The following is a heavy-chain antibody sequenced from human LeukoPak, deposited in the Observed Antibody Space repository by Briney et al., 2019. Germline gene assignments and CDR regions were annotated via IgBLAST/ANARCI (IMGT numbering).Heavy chain of an antibody. CDR1: GFTFSSYG. CDR3: AREVYYYDSSGYYYSGGFGY. D-gene: IGHD3-22*01. J-gene: IGHJ4*02. Sequence: GGSLRLSCAASGFTFSSYGMHWVRQAPGKGLEWVAFIRYDGSNKYYADSVKGRFTISRDNSKNTLYLQMNSLRAEDTAVYYCAREVYYYDSSGYYYSGGFGYWGQGTLVTVSS. CDR2: IRYDGSNK. V-gene: IGHV3-30*02.